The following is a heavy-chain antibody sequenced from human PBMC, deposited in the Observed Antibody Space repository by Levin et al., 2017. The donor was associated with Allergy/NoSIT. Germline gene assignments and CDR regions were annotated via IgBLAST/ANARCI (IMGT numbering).Heavy chain of an antibody. CDR3: ARDHGYTYGYWYFDL. Sequence: SETLSLTCTVSGGSISTYYWSWIRQPPGKGLEWIGYIYYSGSTNYNPSLKSRVTISLDASKNQFSLKLSSVTAADTAVYYCARDHGYTYGYWYFDLWGRGTLVTVSS. CDR1: GGSISTYY. J-gene: IGHJ2*01. CDR2: IYYSGST. V-gene: IGHV4-59*01. D-gene: IGHD5-18*01.